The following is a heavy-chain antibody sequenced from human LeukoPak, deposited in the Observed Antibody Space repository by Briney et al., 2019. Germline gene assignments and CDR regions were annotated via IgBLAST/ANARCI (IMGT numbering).Heavy chain of an antibody. CDR2: ITGRGDDT. V-gene: IGHV3-23*01. CDR1: RFTFNSYA. Sequence: GGSLRLSCAASRFTFNSYAMSWVRQAPGEGLEWVSAITGRGDDTYHADSVKGRFTISRDNSKNTLYLQMNSLRAEDTAVYYCVKGSRTSRPYYFDYWGHGTLVTVSS. CDR3: VKGSRTSRPYYFDY. D-gene: IGHD2-2*01. J-gene: IGHJ4*01.